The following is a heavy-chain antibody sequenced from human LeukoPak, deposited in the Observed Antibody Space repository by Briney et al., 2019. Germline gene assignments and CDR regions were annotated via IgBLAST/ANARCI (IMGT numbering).Heavy chain of an antibody. V-gene: IGHV4-30-2*01. D-gene: IGHD2-2*02. J-gene: IGHJ5*02. CDR3: ARFGGCSSTSCHTGGHWFDP. CDR1: GGSISSGGYS. CDR2: IYHSGST. Sequence: SETLSLTCAVSGGSISSGGYSWSWIRQPPGKGLEWIGYIYHSGSTYYNPSLKSRVTISADTSKNQFSLNLSSLTAADTAVYYCARFGGCSSTSCHTGGHWFDPWGQGTLVTVSS.